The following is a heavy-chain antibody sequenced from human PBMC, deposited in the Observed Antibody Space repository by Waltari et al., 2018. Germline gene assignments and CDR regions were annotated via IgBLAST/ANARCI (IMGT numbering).Heavy chain of an antibody. V-gene: IGHV3-53*02. CDR2: IYSTGST. Sequence: EVQLVETGGGLIQPGGSLRLYCAASVFTVSSHYMSWVRQATGKGLAWVSLIYSTGSTYYADSVKGRFTISRDKSKNTLYLQMNSLRAEDTAVYYCARESYDLLTGLGAFDIWGQGTMVTVSS. CDR3: ARESYDLLTGLGAFDI. D-gene: IGHD3-9*01. CDR1: VFTVSSHY. J-gene: IGHJ3*02.